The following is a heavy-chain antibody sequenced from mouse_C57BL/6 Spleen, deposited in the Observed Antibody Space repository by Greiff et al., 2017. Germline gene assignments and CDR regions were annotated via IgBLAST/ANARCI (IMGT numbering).Heavy chain of an antibody. J-gene: IGHJ2*01. CDR1: GFTFSSYA. CDR3: ARVGYSNFDY. D-gene: IGHD2-5*01. Sequence: EVKLMESGEGLVKPGGSLKLSCAASGFTFSSYAMSWVRQAPEKRLEWVAYISSGGDDIYYADTVKGRFTISRDNDRNSLYLQMTSLNSEDTAMNYCARVGYSNFDYWGPGTTLTVSS. V-gene: IGHV5S21*01. CDR2: ISSGGDDI.